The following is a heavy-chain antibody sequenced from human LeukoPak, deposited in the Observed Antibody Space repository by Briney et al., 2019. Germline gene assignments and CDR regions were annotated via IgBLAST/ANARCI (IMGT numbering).Heavy chain of an antibody. V-gene: IGHV3-33*05. CDR1: GFTFSSYG. CDR3: ARDGDGGYTADY. D-gene: IGHD5-24*01. Sequence: GGSLRLSCAASGFTFSSYGMHWVRQAPGKGLEWVAVISSDGRNEYYADSVKGRFTISRVNAKNSLYLQMNGLRAEDTAVYYCARDGDGGYTADYWGQGTLVTVSS. J-gene: IGHJ4*02. CDR2: ISSDGRNE.